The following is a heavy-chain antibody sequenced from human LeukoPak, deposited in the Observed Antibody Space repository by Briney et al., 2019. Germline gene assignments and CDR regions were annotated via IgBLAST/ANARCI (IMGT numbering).Heavy chain of an antibody. CDR2: INSNGGST. Sequence: GGSLRLSCAASGFTFGSYAMSWVRQAPGKGLEYVSGINSNGGSTYYANSVKGRFTISRDNSKNTVYLQIGSLRAEDMAVYYCARDMYYGSGRHSPWFDPWGQGTLVTVSS. CDR1: GFTFGSYA. V-gene: IGHV3-64*01. J-gene: IGHJ5*02. CDR3: ARDMYYGSGRHSPWFDP. D-gene: IGHD3-10*01.